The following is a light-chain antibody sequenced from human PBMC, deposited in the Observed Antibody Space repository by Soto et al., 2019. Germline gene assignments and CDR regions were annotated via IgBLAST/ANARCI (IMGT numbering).Light chain of an antibody. CDR2: GAS. Sequence: ESVLIPLVGAPFLSPGEKATPSCRAIQSVSSSSLAWYQQRPGQAPRLLISGASSRATGIPDRFSGSGSGTDFTLTISRLEPEDFAVYYCQQYGNSPLTFGGGTKVDIK. CDR3: QQYGNSPLT. J-gene: IGKJ4*01. CDR1: QSVSSSS. V-gene: IGKV3-20*01.